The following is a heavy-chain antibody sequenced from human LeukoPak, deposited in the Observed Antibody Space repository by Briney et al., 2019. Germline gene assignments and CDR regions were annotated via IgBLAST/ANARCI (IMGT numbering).Heavy chain of an antibody. CDR3: AREPSGTLDY. V-gene: IGHV3-48*01. J-gene: IGHJ4*02. D-gene: IGHD1-26*01. CDR1: GFTFSDYS. CDR2: ITSSSSTL. Sequence: GGSLRLSCAASGFTFSDYSMNWVRQAPGKGLEWVSYITSSSSTLSYADSVKGRFTISRDNAKNSLFLQMNSLRAEDTAVYYCAREPSGTLDYWGQGTLVTVSS.